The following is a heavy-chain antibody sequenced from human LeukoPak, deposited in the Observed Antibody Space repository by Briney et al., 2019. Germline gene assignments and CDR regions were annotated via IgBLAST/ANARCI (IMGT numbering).Heavy chain of an antibody. D-gene: IGHD3-10*01. J-gene: IGHJ3*02. CDR3: ARDSRTARIHPLWFGELRTRRGAFDI. V-gene: IGHV1-8*01. CDR1: GYTFTSYD. CDR2: MNPNSGNT. Sequence: GASVKVSCKASGYTFTSYDINWVRQATGQGLEWMGWMNPNSGNTGYAQKFQGRVTMTRNTSISTAYMELSSLRSEDTAVYYCARDSRTARIHPLWFGELRTRRGAFDIWGQGTMVTVSS.